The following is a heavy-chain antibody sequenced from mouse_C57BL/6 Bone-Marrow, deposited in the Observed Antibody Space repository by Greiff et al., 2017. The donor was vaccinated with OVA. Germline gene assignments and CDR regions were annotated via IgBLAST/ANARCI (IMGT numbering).Heavy chain of an antibody. D-gene: IGHD1-1*01. CDR2: IYPRDGST. CDR3: ARRRGYYYGSSYWWYFDV. CDR1: CYTFTSYD. V-gene: IGHV1-85*01. J-gene: IGHJ1*03. Sequence: VKLQESGPELVKPGASVKLSCKASCYTFTSYDINWVKQRPGQGLEWIGWIYPRDGSTKYNEKFKGKATLTVDTSSSTAYMELHSLTSEDSAVYFCARRRGYYYGSSYWWYFDVWGTGTTVTVSS.